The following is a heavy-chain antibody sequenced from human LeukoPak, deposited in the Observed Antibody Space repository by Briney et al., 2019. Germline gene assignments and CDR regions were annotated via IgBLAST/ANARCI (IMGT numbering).Heavy chain of an antibody. Sequence: SETLSLTCTVSGGSISSGSYYWGWIRQPPGKGLEWIGSIYYSGSTYYNPSLKSRVTISVDTSKNQFSLKLSSVTAADTAVYYYARQLWHQRCYFDYWGQGTLVTVSS. J-gene: IGHJ4*02. V-gene: IGHV4-39*01. CDR3: ARQLWHQRCYFDY. CDR2: IYYSGST. D-gene: IGHD5-18*01. CDR1: GGSISSGSYY.